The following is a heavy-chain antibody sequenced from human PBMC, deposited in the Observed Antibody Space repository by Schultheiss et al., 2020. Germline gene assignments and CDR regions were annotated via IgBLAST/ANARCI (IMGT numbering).Heavy chain of an antibody. CDR1: GYTFTGYY. J-gene: IGHJ6*02. V-gene: IGHV1-8*02. Sequence: ASVKVSCKASGYTFTGYYMHWVRQATGQGLEWMGWMNPNSGNTGYAQKFQGRVTMTRNTSISTAYMELSSLRSEDTAVYYCAADQGVYCSSTSCYEGWEYYYYGMDVWGQGTTVTVSS. CDR3: AADQGVYCSSTSCYEGWEYYYYGMDV. CDR2: MNPNSGNT. D-gene: IGHD2-2*01.